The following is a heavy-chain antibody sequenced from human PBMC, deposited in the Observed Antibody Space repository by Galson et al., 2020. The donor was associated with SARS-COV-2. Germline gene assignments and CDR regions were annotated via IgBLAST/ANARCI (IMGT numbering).Heavy chain of an antibody. J-gene: IGHJ4*02. V-gene: IGHV3-53*01. D-gene: IGHD2-2*01. CDR2: IYSGGET. CDR1: GFTVSSNY. Sequence: LKISCAASGFTVSSNYMSWVRQAPGKGLEWVSVIYSGGETFYADSVKGRFTISRDNSKNTLYLQMNSLRAEDTAVYYSAREGDARPSRGALEYWGQGTLVTVSP. CDR3: AREGDARPSRGALEY.